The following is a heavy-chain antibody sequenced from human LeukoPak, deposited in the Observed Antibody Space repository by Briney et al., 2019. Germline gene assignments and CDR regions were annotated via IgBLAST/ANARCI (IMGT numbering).Heavy chain of an antibody. CDR3: ARVGGFVLMVYAEGYYFDY. CDR1: GFTFGSYW. Sequence: GGSLRLSXAASGFTFGSYWMSWVRQAPGKGLEWLANIKQDGSEKYYVDSVKGRFTISRDNAKNSLYLQMNSLRAEDTAVYYCARVGGFVLMVYAEGYYFDYWGQGTLVTVSS. J-gene: IGHJ4*02. D-gene: IGHD2-8*01. V-gene: IGHV3-7*01. CDR2: IKQDGSEK.